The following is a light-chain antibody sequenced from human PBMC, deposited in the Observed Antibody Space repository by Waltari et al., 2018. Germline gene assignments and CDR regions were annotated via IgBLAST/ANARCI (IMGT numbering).Light chain of an antibody. V-gene: IGLV2-14*01. CDR2: EVS. CDR3: SSYTSSSTPV. CDR1: SSDVGGYNY. J-gene: IGLJ3*02. Sequence: SALTQPASVSGYPGQSITISCTGTSSDVGGYNYVSWYQQHPGKAPKLMIYEVSNRPSGVSNRFSGSKSGNTASLTISGLQAEDEADYYCSSYTSSSTPVFGGGTKLTVL.